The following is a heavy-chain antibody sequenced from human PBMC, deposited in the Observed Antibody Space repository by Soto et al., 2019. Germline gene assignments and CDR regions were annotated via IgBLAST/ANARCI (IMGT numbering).Heavy chain of an antibody. Sequence: GGSPRLSCAASGFTFSSYAMSWVRQAPGKGLEWVSAISGSGGSTYYADSVKGRFTISRDNSKNTLYLQMNSLRAEDTAVYYCAKVSGSGSYSEPFDYWGQGTLVTVSS. CDR3: AKVSGSGSYSEPFDY. CDR2: ISGSGGST. V-gene: IGHV3-23*01. D-gene: IGHD3-10*01. J-gene: IGHJ4*02. CDR1: GFTFSSYA.